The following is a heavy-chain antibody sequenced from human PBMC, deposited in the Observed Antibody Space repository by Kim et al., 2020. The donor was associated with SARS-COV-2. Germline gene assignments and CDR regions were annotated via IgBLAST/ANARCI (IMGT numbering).Heavy chain of an antibody. CDR1: GGTFSSYA. CDR3: AAQNGSGSYYSGWFDP. CDR2: IIPIFGTA. D-gene: IGHD3-10*01. J-gene: IGHJ5*02. V-gene: IGHV1-69*13. Sequence: SVKVSCKASGGTFSSYAISWVRQAPGQGLEWMRGIIPIFGTANYAQKFQGRVTITADESTSTAYMELSSLRSEDTAVYYCAAQNGSGSYYSGWFDPWGQGTLVTVSS.